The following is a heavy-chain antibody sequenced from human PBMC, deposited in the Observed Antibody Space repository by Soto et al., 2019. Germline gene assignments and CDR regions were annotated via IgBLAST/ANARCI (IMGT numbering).Heavy chain of an antibody. Sequence: SETLSLTWTVSGGSISNGGYYWSWIRQHPGKGLEWIGYIYYSGSTYYNPSLKSRVTISVDTSKNQFSLQLSSVTAADTAVYYCARSAIQLWEYYYYYYMDVWGKGTTVTVSS. D-gene: IGHD5-18*01. V-gene: IGHV4-31*02. CDR2: IYYSGST. CDR3: ARSAIQLWEYYYYYYMDV. J-gene: IGHJ6*03. CDR1: GGSISNGGYY.